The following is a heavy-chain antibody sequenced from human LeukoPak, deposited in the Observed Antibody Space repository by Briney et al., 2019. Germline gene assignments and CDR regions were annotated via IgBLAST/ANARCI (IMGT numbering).Heavy chain of an antibody. V-gene: IGHV3-9*01. Sequence: GGSLRLSCAASGFTFDDYAMHWVRQAPGKGLEWVSGISWNSGSIGYADSVKGRFTISRDNAKNSLYLQMNSLRAEDTALYYCAANMGTTVTPVDYWGQGTLVTVSS. CDR3: AANMGTTVTPVDY. CDR1: GFTFDDYA. CDR2: ISWNSGSI. D-gene: IGHD4-17*01. J-gene: IGHJ4*02.